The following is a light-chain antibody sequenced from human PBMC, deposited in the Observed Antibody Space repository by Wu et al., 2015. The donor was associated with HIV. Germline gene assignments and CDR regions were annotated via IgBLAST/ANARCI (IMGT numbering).Light chain of an antibody. V-gene: IGKV3-20*01. J-gene: IGKJ1*01. Sequence: EIVLTQSPGTLSLSPGARATLSCRASQSVTSDYLAWYQQKSGQVPRLLIYGASSRASGIPDRFSGSGSGTDFTLTISRLEPEDFAVYYCHQYGGTPPETFGQGTK. CDR3: HQYGGTPPET. CDR2: GAS. CDR1: QSVTSDY.